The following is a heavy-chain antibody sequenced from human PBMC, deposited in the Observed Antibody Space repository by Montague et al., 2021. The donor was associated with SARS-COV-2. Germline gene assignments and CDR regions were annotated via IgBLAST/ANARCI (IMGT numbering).Heavy chain of an antibody. CDR3: ARKGSGRSDLAY. D-gene: IGHD1-26*01. CDR1: GDSISTYNW. CDR2: IYHTGST. J-gene: IGHJ4*02. Sequence: SETLSLTCVVSGDSISTYNWWTWVRLPPGKGLELVGVIYHTGSTKYKPLLNRRAIMSVDKSWHQFSLRLTSVTAADTAIYYCARKGSGRSDLAYWGQGTLVTVSS. V-gene: IGHV4-4*02.